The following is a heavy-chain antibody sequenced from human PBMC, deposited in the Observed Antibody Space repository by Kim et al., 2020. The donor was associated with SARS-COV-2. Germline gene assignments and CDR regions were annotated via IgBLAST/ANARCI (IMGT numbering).Heavy chain of an antibody. D-gene: IGHD2-15*01. V-gene: IGHV4-59*13. CDR1: GGSISSYY. J-gene: IGHJ4*02. Sequence: SETLSLTCTVSGGSISSYYWSWIRQPPGKGLEWIGYIYYSGNTNYNPSLKSRVTISVDTSKNQLSLKMSSVTAADTAVYYCATVLGGNYDYWGQGTLVT. CDR3: ATVLGGNYDY. CDR2: IYYSGNT.